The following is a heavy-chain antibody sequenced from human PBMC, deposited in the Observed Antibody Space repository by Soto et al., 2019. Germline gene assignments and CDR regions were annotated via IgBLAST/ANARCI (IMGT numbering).Heavy chain of an antibody. Sequence: QVQLQESGPGLVKPSQTLSLTCTVSGASMSRGGHYWSWVRQSPGEGLEWIGYVYHSGSAYYNPSLNSRTTISVDTSKNQFYMRLTSVTAADTAMYYCARLNPSVVTQQAFDFWGQGTKVTVSS. J-gene: IGHJ3*01. V-gene: IGHV4-31*03. CDR3: ARLNPSVVTQQAFDF. CDR2: VYHSGSA. D-gene: IGHD2-21*02. CDR1: GASMSRGGHY.